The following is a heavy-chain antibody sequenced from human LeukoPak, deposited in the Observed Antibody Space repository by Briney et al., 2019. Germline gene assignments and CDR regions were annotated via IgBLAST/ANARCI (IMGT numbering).Heavy chain of an antibody. CDR2: IYYSGST. CDR3: ARDGAYYAFDI. CDR1: GGSISSYY. J-gene: IGHJ3*02. D-gene: IGHD1-26*01. Sequence: SETLSLTCTVSGGSISSYYWSWIRQPPGKGLEWIGYIYYSGSTNYNPSLKRRVTISVDTSKNQFSLELSSVTAADTAVYYCARDGAYYAFDIWGQGTMVTVSS. V-gene: IGHV4-59*01.